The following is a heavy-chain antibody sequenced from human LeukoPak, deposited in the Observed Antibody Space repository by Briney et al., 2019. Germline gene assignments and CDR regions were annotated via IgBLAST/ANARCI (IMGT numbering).Heavy chain of an antibody. CDR3: ARLGGDTYYFGSASYPNWYFDL. J-gene: IGHJ2*01. Sequence: GDSLKISCQASGYTFTSYWIGWVREMPGKGLECIGIIYPDDSDTTYSPSFQCQVTISADKSFSTVYLQWSSLKASDTAIYYCARLGGDTYYFGSASYPNWYFDLWGRGTLVTVSS. CDR1: GYTFTSYW. D-gene: IGHD3-10*01. CDR2: IYPDDSDT. V-gene: IGHV5-51*01.